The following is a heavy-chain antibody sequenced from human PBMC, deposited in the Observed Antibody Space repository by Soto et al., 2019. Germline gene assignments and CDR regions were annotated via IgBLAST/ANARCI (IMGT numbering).Heavy chain of an antibody. CDR1: GYTFSCFY. CDR2: INPNSGGT. CDR3: ASAAVTGTAGLDF. V-gene: IGHV1-2*02. D-gene: IGHD6-19*01. J-gene: IGHJ4*02. Sequence: ASVKGSCKASGYTFSCFYMHWVRQAPGQGLEWMGWINPNSGGTKSAEKFQGRVTMTRDTSISTAYMELSRLTSDDTAVYYCASAAVTGTAGLDFWGQGTQVTVSS.